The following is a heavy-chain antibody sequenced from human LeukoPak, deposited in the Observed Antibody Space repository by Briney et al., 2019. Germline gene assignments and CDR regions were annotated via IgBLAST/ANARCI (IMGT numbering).Heavy chain of an antibody. CDR1: GGTFSSYA. CDR2: IIPIFGTA. CDR3: ARDSGRRIAAAGSFDY. V-gene: IGHV1-69*06. Sequence: SVKVSCKASGGTFSSYAISWVRQAPGQGLEWMGGIIPIFGTANYAQKFRGRVTITADKSTRTAYMELSSLRSDDTAVYYCARDSGRRIAAAGSFDYWGQGTLVTVSS. J-gene: IGHJ4*02. D-gene: IGHD6-13*01.